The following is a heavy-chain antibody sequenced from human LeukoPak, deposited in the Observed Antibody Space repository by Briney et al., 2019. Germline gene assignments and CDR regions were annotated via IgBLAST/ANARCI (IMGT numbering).Heavy chain of an antibody. CDR3: AKDLNIYCSGGSCYPFDY. V-gene: IGHV3-30*18. J-gene: IGHJ4*02. CDR1: GFTFSSYG. D-gene: IGHD2-15*01. CDR2: ISYDGSNK. Sequence: GGSLRLSCAASGFTFSSYGMHWVRQAPGKGLEWVAVISYDGSNKYYADSVKGRFTISRDNSKNTLYLQMNGLRAEDTAVYYCAKDLNIYCSGGSCYPFDYWGQGTLVTVSS.